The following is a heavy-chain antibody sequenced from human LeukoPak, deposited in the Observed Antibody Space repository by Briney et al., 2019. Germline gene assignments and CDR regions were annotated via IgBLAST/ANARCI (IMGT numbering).Heavy chain of an antibody. V-gene: IGHV3-48*03. Sequence: EGSLRLSCAASGFTFSSYERNWVRQAPGKGLEWFSYISSSGSTIYYADSVKGRFTISRDNAKNSLYLQMNSLRAEDTAVYYGASLGDSSGYYSHSGGAFDIWGQGTMVTVSS. CDR1: GFTFSSYE. CDR3: ASLGDSSGYYSHSGGAFDI. D-gene: IGHD3-22*01. J-gene: IGHJ3*02. CDR2: ISSSGSTI.